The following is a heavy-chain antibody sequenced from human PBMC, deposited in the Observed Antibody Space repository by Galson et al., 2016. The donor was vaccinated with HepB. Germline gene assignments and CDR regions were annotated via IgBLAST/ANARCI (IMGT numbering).Heavy chain of an antibody. V-gene: IGHV3-33*03. J-gene: IGHJ6*02. Sequence: SLRLSCAASGFTFSSYGMHWVRQAPGKGLEWVAVIWYDGSNKYYADSVKGRFTISRDKSKNTLFLQMNSLRAEDTAVYYCAKDSIIQLPIQSYYYYYGMDVWGHGTTVTVSS. CDR2: IWYDGSNK. CDR1: GFTFSSYG. D-gene: IGHD2-2*01. CDR3: AKDSIIQLPIQSYYYYYGMDV.